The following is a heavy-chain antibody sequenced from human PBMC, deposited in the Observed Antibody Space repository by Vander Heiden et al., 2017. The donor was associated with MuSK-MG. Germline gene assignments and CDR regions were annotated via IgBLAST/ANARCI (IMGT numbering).Heavy chain of an antibody. CDR1: GFTFSSYD. CDR3: ASTPLHGSGSYIEDY. J-gene: IGHJ4*02. Sequence: EVQLVESGGGLVQPGGSLRLSCAASGFTFSSYDMHWVRQATGKGLEWVSAIGTAGDTYYPGSVKGRFTISRENAKNSLYLQMNSLRAGDTAVYYCASTPLHGSGSYIEDYWGQGTLVTVSS. V-gene: IGHV3-13*04. D-gene: IGHD3-10*01. CDR2: IGTAGDT.